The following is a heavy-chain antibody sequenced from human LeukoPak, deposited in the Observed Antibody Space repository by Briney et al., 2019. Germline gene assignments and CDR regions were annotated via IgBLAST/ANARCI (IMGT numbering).Heavy chain of an antibody. CDR3: ARTYDFGRGPPGDAFDN. Sequence: GGSLRLSCAASGFAFTIFGLNWVRQAPGKGPEWVSYIDARSGITYYADSVQGRFTISRDDARESVFLQMDGLRVDDTAVYYCARTYDFGRGPPGDAFDNWGPGTWVIVSA. V-gene: IGHV3-48*01. CDR2: IDARSGIT. CDR1: GFAFTIFG. J-gene: IGHJ3*02. D-gene: IGHD3-3*01.